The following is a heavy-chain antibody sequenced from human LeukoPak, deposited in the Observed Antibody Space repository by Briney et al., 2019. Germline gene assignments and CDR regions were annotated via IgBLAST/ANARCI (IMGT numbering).Heavy chain of an antibody. CDR3: ATSYYYGPGTFPNWFDP. V-gene: IGHV5-51*01. CDR2: IYPGDSDI. CDR1: GYRFTDYW. Sequence: GESLKISRKGSGYRFTDYWIGWVRQMPGKGLEWMGIIYPGDSDIKYSPSFEGQVTISADKSVNTAYLQWSSLKASDTAMYYCATSYYYGPGTFPNWFDPWGQGTLVTVSS. D-gene: IGHD3-10*01. J-gene: IGHJ5*02.